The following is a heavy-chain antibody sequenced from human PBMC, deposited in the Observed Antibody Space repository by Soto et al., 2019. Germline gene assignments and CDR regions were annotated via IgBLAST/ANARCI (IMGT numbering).Heavy chain of an antibody. Sequence: EVQVVESGGGLMQPGGSLRLSCAASGFIVSGNYMSWVRQAPGKGLEWVSVISRGGSTYYAASVQGRSTISRDTFKNMLYLQLESLRADDTAVYYCARAGYSESYWGRRAPWFDSWGQGTLVTVSS. D-gene: IGHD1-26*01. CDR3: ARAGYSESYWGRRAPWFDS. CDR1: GFIVSGNY. V-gene: IGHV3-53*01. J-gene: IGHJ5*01. CDR2: ISRGGST.